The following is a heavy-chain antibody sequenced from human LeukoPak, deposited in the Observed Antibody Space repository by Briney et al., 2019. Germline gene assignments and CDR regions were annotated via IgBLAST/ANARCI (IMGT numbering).Heavy chain of an antibody. D-gene: IGHD1-26*01. CDR2: INPNSGGT. V-gene: IGHV1-2*02. Sequence: ASVKVSCKASAYTFTGYYMHWVRQAPGKGLEWMGWINPNSGGTNYAQKFQGRVTMTRDTSISTAYMELSRLRSDDTAVYYCARGWELLEGGDNWFDPWGQGTLVTVSS. CDR3: ARGWELLEGGDNWFDP. J-gene: IGHJ5*02. CDR1: AYTFTGYY.